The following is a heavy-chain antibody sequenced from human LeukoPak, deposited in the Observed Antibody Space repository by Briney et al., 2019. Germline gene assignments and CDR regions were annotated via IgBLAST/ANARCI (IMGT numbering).Heavy chain of an antibody. CDR1: GYTFTHNW. J-gene: IGHJ4*02. CDR3: ARHRATGTWSDFDY. V-gene: IGHV5-51*01. D-gene: IGHD1-14*01. Sequence: GESLKISCKVTGYTFTHNWIGWVRQKPGRGLEWLGVIFPADSNTAYNSSFRGQVTISVDKYIDTAYLQWGSLKASDSAIYYCARHRATGTWSDFDYWGQGTVVTVSS. CDR2: IFPADSNT.